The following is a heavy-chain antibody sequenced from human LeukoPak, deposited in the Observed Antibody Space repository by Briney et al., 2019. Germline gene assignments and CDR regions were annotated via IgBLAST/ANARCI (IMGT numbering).Heavy chain of an antibody. D-gene: IGHD5-18*01. CDR1: GFTFSNYA. CDR2: ISGSGGST. J-gene: IGHJ4*02. CDR3: AKDARGYSYGLLDY. Sequence: GGSLRLSCAASGFTFSNYAMSGVRQAPAKGLEWVSGISGSGGSTYYADSVKGRFTISRDNSKNTLYLQMNSLRAEDTAVYYCAKDARGYSYGLLDYWGQGTLVTVSS. V-gene: IGHV3-23*01.